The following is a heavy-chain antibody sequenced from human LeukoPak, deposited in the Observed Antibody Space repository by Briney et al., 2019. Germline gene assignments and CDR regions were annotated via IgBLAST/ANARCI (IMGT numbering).Heavy chain of an antibody. Sequence: ASVKVSCKASGYTFTSYYVHWVRQAPGQGIEWMGIINPNGGSTNYAQKFQGRVTMTRDTSTSTVYMELSSLRSEDTAVYYCARDDITAAAGYWGQGTLVTVSS. CDR3: ARDDITAAAGY. CDR2: INPNGGST. CDR1: GYTFTSYY. V-gene: IGHV1-46*01. J-gene: IGHJ4*02. D-gene: IGHD6-25*01.